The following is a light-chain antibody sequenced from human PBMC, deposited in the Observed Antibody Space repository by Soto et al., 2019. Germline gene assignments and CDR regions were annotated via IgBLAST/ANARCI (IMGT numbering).Light chain of an antibody. CDR2: GDN. Sequence: QSVLTQPPSASGTPGQRVTISCSGRSSNIGSNAVNWYQQFPGMAPKLLIYGDNRRPSGVPDRFSGSKSGASASLAIGGLQSDDEADYYCATWDDSLNGPVFGGGTKVTVL. J-gene: IGLJ3*02. V-gene: IGLV1-44*01. CDR3: ATWDDSLNGPV. CDR1: SSNIGSNA.